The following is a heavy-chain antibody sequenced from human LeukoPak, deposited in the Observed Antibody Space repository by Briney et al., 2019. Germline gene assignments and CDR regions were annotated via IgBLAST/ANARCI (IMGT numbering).Heavy chain of an antibody. CDR1: GYTFTGYY. V-gene: IGHV1-8*02. CDR2: MNPNSGNT. Sequence: ASVKVSCKASGYTFTGYYMHWVRQAPGQGLEWMGWMNPNSGNTGYAQKFQGRVTMTRNTSISTAYMELSSLRSEDTAVHYCATGYCSSTSCYRASGYYYMDVWGKGTTVTVSS. J-gene: IGHJ6*03. CDR3: ATGYCSSTSCYRASGYYYMDV. D-gene: IGHD2-2*01.